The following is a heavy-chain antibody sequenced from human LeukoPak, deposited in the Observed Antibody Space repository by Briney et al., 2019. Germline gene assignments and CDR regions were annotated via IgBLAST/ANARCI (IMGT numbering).Heavy chain of an antibody. D-gene: IGHD2-15*01. CDR1: GGTFSSYA. CDR3: ARFCSGGSCYPD. J-gene: IGHJ4*02. V-gene: IGHV1-69*04. CDR2: IIPILGIA. Sequence: AASVKVSCKASGGTFSSYAIRWVRQAPGQGLEWMGRIIPILGIANYAQKFQGRVTITADKSTSTAYMELSSLRSEDTAVYYCARFCSGGSCYPDWGQGTLVTVSS.